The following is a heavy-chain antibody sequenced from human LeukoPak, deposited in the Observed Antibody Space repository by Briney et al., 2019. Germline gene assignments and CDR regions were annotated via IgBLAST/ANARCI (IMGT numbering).Heavy chain of an antibody. D-gene: IGHD6-25*01. CDR3: AKFSAAYDAFDI. V-gene: IGHV3-23*01. CDR1: GFTFTSYA. CDR2: ISGSGGST. Sequence: GGSLRLSCAASGFTFTSYAMSWVRQAPGKGLEWVSAISGSGGSTYYADSVKGRFTISRDNSKNTLYLQMNSLRAEDTAVYYCAKFSAAYDAFDIWGQGTMVTVSS. J-gene: IGHJ3*02.